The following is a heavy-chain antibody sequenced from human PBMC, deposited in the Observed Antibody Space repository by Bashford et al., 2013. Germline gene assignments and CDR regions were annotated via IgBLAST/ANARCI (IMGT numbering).Heavy chain of an antibody. V-gene: IGHV4-4*07. CDR2: IYSRGST. CDR3: AREAPNYYYGVDV. CDR1: GGSISSYS. J-gene: IGHJ6*02. Sequence: SETLSLTCTVSGGSISSYSWSWIRQPAGKGLEWIGRIYSRGSTNYNPSLKSRVTMSVDTSKNQFSLKLNSVTAADTAVYYCAREAPNYYYGVDVWGQGTTVTVSS.